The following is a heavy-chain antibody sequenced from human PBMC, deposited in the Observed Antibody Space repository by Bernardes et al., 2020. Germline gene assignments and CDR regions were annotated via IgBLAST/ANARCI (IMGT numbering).Heavy chain of an antibody. CDR1: GGSISSYY. D-gene: IGHD3-10*01. J-gene: IGHJ4*02. CDR3: ARTYYYGSATVYYFDY. CDR2: IYYSGST. Sequence: SETLSLTCTVSGGSISSYYWSWIRQPPGKGLEWIGYIYYSGSTNYNPSLKSRVTISVDTSKNQFSLKLSSVTAADTAVYYCARTYYYGSATVYYFDYWGQGTLVTVSS. V-gene: IGHV4-59*01.